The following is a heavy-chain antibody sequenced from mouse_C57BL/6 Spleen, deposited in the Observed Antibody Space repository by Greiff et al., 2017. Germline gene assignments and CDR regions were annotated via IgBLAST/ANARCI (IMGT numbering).Heavy chain of an antibody. D-gene: IGHD2-4*01. Sequence: EVKLVESGGGLVKPGASLKLSCAASGFTFSSYAMSWVRQTPEKRLEWVATISDGGSYTYYPDNIKGRFTISRDNAKNNLYLQMSHLKSEDTAMYYCARDSSYYDYDGYWGQGTTLTVSS. J-gene: IGHJ2*01. V-gene: IGHV5-4*01. CDR1: GFTFSSYA. CDR2: ISDGGSYT. CDR3: ARDSSYYDYDGY.